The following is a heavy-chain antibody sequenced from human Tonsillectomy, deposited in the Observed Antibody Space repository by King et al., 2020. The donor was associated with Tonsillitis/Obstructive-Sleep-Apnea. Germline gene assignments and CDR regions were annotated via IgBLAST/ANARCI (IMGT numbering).Heavy chain of an antibody. V-gene: IGHV3-53*01. Sequence: VQLVESGGGKIQPGGSLRLSCEASGFAVSDYYMNWVRQAPGKGLEWVSVLYSGGSTYYADSVKGRFTVSRDHSRNTLFLQLNSLRVNDTAVYFCARAEVPVVIDSWGQGILVTVSS. CDR3: ARAEVPVVIDS. CDR2: LYSGGST. D-gene: IGHD3-10*01. CDR1: GFAVSDYY. J-gene: IGHJ4*02.